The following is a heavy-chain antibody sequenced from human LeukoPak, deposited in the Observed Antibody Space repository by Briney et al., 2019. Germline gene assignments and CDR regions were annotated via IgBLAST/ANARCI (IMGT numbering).Heavy chain of an antibody. CDR1: NGSLNSGAYY. J-gene: IGHJ4*02. D-gene: IGHD6-19*01. CDR2: IYYNGNT. CDR3: AREYTLYRSGWFLDY. V-gene: IGHV4-39*07. Sequence: PSETLSLTCTVSNGSLNSGAYYWAWIRQRPGMRLEWLGSIYYNGNTYYNPSLKSRATISIDTSKNRISLKLSSVTAADTAVYYCAREYTLYRSGWFLDYWGQGTVVTVSS.